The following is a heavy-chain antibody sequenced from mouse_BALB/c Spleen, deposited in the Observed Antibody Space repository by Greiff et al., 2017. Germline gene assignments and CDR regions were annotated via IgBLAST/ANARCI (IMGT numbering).Heavy chain of an antibody. V-gene: IGHV5-4*02. CDR2: ISDGGSYT. Sequence: DVKLVESGGGLVKPGGSLKLSCAASGFTFSDYYMYWVRQTPEKRLEWVATISDGGSYTYYPDSVKGRFTISRDNAKSNLYLQMSSLKSEDTAMYYCARGDGNYFDDWGQGTTLTVSS. CDR3: ARGDGNYFDD. CDR1: GFTFSDYY. D-gene: IGHD2-1*01. J-gene: IGHJ2*01.